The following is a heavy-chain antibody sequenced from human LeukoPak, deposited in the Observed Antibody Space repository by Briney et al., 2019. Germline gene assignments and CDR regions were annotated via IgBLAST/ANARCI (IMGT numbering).Heavy chain of an antibody. Sequence: LSGGSLRLYCAASGFTFSNYAMHWVRPAPGKGLEWVALMSYAGGHQYYADSVKGRFTISRDNSNNTVFLQMNSLRTEDTAVYYCARQRAGFFRSWGQGTLVTVSS. CDR2: MSYAGGHQ. D-gene: IGHD2-15*01. V-gene: IGHV3-30*01. J-gene: IGHJ5*02. CDR3: ARQRAGFFRS. CDR1: GFTFSNYA.